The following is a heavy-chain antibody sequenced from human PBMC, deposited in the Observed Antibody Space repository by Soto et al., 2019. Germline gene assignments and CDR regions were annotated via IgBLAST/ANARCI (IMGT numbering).Heavy chain of an antibody. V-gene: IGHV5-51*01. Sequence: GESLKISCEGSGYSFTNYWIGWVRQMPEKGLEWMGIIYPGDSDTRYSPSFQGQVTISADKSISTAYLQWSSLKASDTAIYYCASFGRGYCYDGSCVHPHWGQGSLVTVSS. D-gene: IGHD2-15*01. CDR2: IYPGDSDT. CDR3: ASFGRGYCYDGSCVHPH. J-gene: IGHJ4*01. CDR1: GYSFTNYW.